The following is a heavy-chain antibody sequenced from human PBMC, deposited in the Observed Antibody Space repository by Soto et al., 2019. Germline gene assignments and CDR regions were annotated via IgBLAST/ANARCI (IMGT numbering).Heavy chain of an antibody. Sequence: EVQLLESGGHLVQPGGSLRLTCAASGFSLSTYTMNWVRQAPGKGLEWLSGIFGSSGKTFYADSVKGRFTISKDNSKNMLFLQMVSLTAEDTAVYYCAKDRQPDGIWTFDYWGQGTLVTVSS. CDR2: IFGSSGKT. CDR1: GFSLSTYT. V-gene: IGHV3-23*01. CDR3: AKDRQPDGIWTFDY. J-gene: IGHJ4*02. D-gene: IGHD3-9*01.